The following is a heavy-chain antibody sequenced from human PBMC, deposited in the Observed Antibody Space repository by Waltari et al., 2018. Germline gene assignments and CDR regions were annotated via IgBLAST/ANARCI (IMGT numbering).Heavy chain of an antibody. J-gene: IGHJ6*03. D-gene: IGHD2-21*01. CDR1: GGSISSSY. Sequence: QVQLQESGPGLVKPSETLSLTCTVSGGSISSSYWTWIRQPPGKGLEWIGYIYYSGSTNYNPSLKSRVTISVDTSKNQFSLKLSSVTAADTAVYYCARLLTGYYYYMDVWGKGTTVTVSS. V-gene: IGHV4-59*01. CDR2: IYYSGST. CDR3: ARLLTGYYYYMDV.